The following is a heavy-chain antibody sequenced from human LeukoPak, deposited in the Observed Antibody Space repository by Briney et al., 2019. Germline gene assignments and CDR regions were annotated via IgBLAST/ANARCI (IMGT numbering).Heavy chain of an antibody. CDR2: IIPIFGTA. V-gene: IGHV1-69*01. Sequence: SSVKVSCKASGGTFSSYAISWVRQAPGQGLEWMGGIIPIFGTANYAQKFQGRVTITADESTSTAYMELSSLRSEDTAVYYCARAYSTTDAPYYFDYWGQGTLGTVSS. J-gene: IGHJ4*02. D-gene: IGHD6-13*01. CDR1: GGTFSSYA. CDR3: ARAYSTTDAPYYFDY.